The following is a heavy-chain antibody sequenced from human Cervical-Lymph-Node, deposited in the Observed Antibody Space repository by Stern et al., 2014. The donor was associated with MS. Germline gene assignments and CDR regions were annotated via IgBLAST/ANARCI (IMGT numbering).Heavy chain of an antibody. Sequence: QVQLQESGPGLVKPSETLSLTCTVSGASMRSYYWSWIRQPPGKGLEWIGYISNYGSAKYNPSLKSRVTISVEPSKNQFSLKLNSVTAADTALYFCARHQDYSRSWGFDYWGQGTLVTVSS. CDR2: ISNYGSA. CDR3: ARHQDYSRSWGFDY. D-gene: IGHD6-6*01. CDR1: GASMRSYY. V-gene: IGHV4-59*08. J-gene: IGHJ4*02.